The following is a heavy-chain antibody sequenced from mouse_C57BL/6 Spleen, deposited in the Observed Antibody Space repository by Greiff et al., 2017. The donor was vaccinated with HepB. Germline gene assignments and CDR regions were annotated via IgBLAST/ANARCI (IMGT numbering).Heavy chain of an antibody. CDR2: IYPGDGDT. CDR3: ARYLTTVVATTDY. D-gene: IGHD1-1*01. V-gene: IGHV1-82*01. Sequence: LVESGPELVKPGASVKISCKASGYAFSSSWMNWVKQRPGKGLEWIGRIYPGDGDTNYNGKFKGKATLTADKSSSTAYMQLSSLTSEDSAVYICARYLTTVVATTDYWGQGTTLTVSS. J-gene: IGHJ2*01. CDR1: GYAFSSSW.